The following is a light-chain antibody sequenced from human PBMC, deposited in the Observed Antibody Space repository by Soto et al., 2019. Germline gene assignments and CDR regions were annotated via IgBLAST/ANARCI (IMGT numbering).Light chain of an antibody. J-gene: IGLJ1*01. CDR1: SSDVGGYHY. CDR2: QVS. V-gene: IGLV2-14*03. CDR3: SSFTCTHTYV. Sequence: QSVLTQPASVSGSPGQSMTISCTGSSSDVGGYHYVSWYQQHPGKAPKLIIYQVSHRPSGVSDRFSGSKSGNTASLTISGLQGEDEATYYCSSFTCTHTYVFGTGTKVTVL.